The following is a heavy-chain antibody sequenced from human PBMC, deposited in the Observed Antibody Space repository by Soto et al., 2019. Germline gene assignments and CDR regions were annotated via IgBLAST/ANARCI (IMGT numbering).Heavy chain of an antibody. CDR1: GFTFDDYT. CDR2: ISWDGGST. D-gene: IGHD3-22*01. CDR3: AKTYDSSGYPAGGMDV. J-gene: IGHJ6*02. V-gene: IGHV3-43*01. Sequence: GGSLRLSCAASGFTFDDYTMHWVRQAPGKGLEWVSLISWDGGSTYYADSVKGRFTISRDNSKNSLYLQMNSLRTEDTALYYCAKTYDSSGYPAGGMDVWGQGTTVTVSS.